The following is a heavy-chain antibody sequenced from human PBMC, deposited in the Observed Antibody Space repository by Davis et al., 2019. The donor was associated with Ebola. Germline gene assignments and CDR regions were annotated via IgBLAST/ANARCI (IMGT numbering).Heavy chain of an antibody. Sequence: AASVKVSCKASGGTFSSYALSWVRQAPGQGLEWMGGIIPIFGTANYAQKFQGRVTITADKSTSTAYMELSSLRSEDTAVYYCASVYYDSSGYYSVWAFDIWGQGTMVTVSS. CDR2: IIPIFGTA. CDR3: ASVYYDSSGYYSVWAFDI. CDR1: GGTFSSYA. V-gene: IGHV1-69*06. J-gene: IGHJ3*02. D-gene: IGHD3-22*01.